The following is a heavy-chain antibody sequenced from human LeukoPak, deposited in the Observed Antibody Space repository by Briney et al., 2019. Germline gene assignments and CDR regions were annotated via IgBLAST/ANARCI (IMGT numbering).Heavy chain of an antibody. CDR1: GYTFTSYG. D-gene: IGHD6-13*01. CDR3: AGASIAAAGTPYDY. J-gene: IGHJ4*02. Sequence: SVKVSCKASGYTFTSYGISWVRQAPGQGLEWMGWISAYNGNTNYAQKLQGRVTMTTDTSTSTAYMELRSLRSDDTAVYYCAGASIAAAGTPYDYWGQGTLVTVSS. CDR2: ISAYNGNT. V-gene: IGHV1-18*01.